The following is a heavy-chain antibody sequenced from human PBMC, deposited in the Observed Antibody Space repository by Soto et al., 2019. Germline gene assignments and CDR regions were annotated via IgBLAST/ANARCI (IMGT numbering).Heavy chain of an antibody. CDR3: AKARPRYSSSWSPSRYWYFDL. J-gene: IGHJ2*01. Sequence: EVQLLESGGGLVQPGGSLRLSCAASGFTFSSYAMSWVRQAPGKGLEWVSAISVSGGSTYYADSVKGRFTISRDNSKNTLYLQMNSLRAEDTAVYYCAKARPRYSSSWSPSRYWYFDLWGRGTLVTVSS. D-gene: IGHD6-13*01. CDR2: ISVSGGST. V-gene: IGHV3-23*01. CDR1: GFTFSSYA.